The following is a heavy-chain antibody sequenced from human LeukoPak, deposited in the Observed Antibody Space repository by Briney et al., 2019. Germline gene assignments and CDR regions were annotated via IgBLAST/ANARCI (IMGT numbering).Heavy chain of an antibody. CDR3: ARSQEMATILDYFDY. V-gene: IGHV4-59*01. CDR2: VHYSGST. CDR1: GGSIRSYY. Sequence: SETLSLTCTVSGGSIRSYYWSWIRQPPGKGLEWIGYVHYSGSTNYNPSLKSRATISVDTSKSQFSLKPSSVTAADTAVYYCARSQEMATILDYFDYWGQGTLVTVSS. J-gene: IGHJ4*02. D-gene: IGHD5-24*01.